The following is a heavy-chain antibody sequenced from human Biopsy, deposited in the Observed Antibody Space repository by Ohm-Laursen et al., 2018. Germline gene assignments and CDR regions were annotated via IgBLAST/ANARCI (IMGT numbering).Heavy chain of an antibody. D-gene: IGHD3-22*01. J-gene: IGHJ6*02. CDR1: GGSLSGYY. CDR3: VRGVDYYDPYHYYALDV. Sequence: SGTLSLTCAVYGGSLSGYYWSWIRQPPGKGLQWIGEINDSGSINYDPSLESRVTISVDTSKNQFSLKVRSVTAADTAVYYCVRGVDYYDPYHYYALDVWGQGTTVTVSS. CDR2: INDSGSI. V-gene: IGHV4-34*01.